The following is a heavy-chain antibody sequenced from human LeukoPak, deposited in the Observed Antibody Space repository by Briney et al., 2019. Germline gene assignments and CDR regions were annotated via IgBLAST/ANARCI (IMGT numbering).Heavy chain of an antibody. CDR1: GGSFSGYS. J-gene: IGHJ4*02. CDR3: AAVGSGTGAFDY. V-gene: IGHV4-34*01. D-gene: IGHD2-8*02. Sequence: PSETLSLTCAVYGGSFSGYSWSWIRQPPGKGLEWIGEINHSGSTNYNPSLKSRVTISVDTSKNQFSLKLSSVTAADTAVYYCAAVGSGTGAFDYWGQGTLVTVSS. CDR2: INHSGST.